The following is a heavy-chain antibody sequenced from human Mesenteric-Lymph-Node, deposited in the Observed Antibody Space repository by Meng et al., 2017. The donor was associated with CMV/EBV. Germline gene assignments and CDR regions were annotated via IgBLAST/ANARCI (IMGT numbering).Heavy chain of an antibody. V-gene: IGHV4-34*01. J-gene: IGHJ4*02. Sequence: SETLSLTCAIYGGSLRNYCWSWIRQSPGKGLEWIGDINEIGNTNYNPSLKSRVKVDTSKKQLSLKVTSVTAADTAVYYCARGKYYGDYDYWDQGTLVTVSS. CDR1: GGSLRNYC. D-gene: IGHD4-17*01. CDR2: INEIGNT. CDR3: ARGKYYGDYDY.